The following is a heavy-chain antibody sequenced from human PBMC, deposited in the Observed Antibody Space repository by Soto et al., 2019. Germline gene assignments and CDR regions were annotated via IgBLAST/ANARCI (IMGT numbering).Heavy chain of an antibody. J-gene: IGHJ6*02. CDR1: GGSVSSGSYY. D-gene: IGHD6-13*01. Sequence: SETLSLTCTVSGGSVSSGSYYWSWIRQPPGKGLEWIGYIYYSGSTNYNPSLKSRVTISVDTSKNQFSLKLGSVTAADTAVYYCARVVKQQLVIGDYYYYYGMDVWGQGTTVTVSS. V-gene: IGHV4-61*01. CDR3: ARVVKQQLVIGDYYYYYGMDV. CDR2: IYYSGST.